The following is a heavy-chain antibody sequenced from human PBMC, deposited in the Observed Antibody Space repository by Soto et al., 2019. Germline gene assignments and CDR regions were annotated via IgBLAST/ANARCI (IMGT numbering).Heavy chain of an antibody. CDR3: ARLRRYSSDYYYYGMDV. D-gene: IGHD5-18*01. V-gene: IGHV5-10-1*01. CDR2: IDPSDSYT. CDR1: GYSFTSYW. J-gene: IGHJ6*02. Sequence: LGESLKISCKGSGYSFTSYWISWVRQMPGKGLEWMGRIDPSDSYTNYSPSFQGHVTISADKSISTAYLQWSSLKASDTAMYYCARLRRYSSDYYYYGMDVWGQGTTVTVSS.